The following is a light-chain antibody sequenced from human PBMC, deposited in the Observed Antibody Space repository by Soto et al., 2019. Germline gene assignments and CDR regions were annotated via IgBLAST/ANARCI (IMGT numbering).Light chain of an antibody. J-gene: IGKJ4*01. CDR1: QDIGNY. CDR3: QQYNSAPLT. V-gene: IGKV1-33*01. Sequence: DIQMTQSPSSLSASVGDRVTIACQANQDIGNYLNWYQQKPGKAPRLLIYDASNLEIGVPSRFSGSGSGTDFTFTISNLQPDDIATYYCQQYNSAPLTFGGGTKVDIK. CDR2: DAS.